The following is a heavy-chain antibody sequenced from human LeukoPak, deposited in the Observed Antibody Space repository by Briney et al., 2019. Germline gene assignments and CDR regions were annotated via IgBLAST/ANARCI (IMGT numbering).Heavy chain of an antibody. Sequence: PSETLSLTCAVYGGSFSGYYWSWIRQPPGKGLEWIGEINHSGSTNYNPSLKSRVTISVDTSKNQFSLKLSSVTAADTAVYYCARERGGAVFDYWGQGTLVTVSS. J-gene: IGHJ4*02. CDR3: ARERGGAVFDY. CDR1: GGSFSGYY. V-gene: IGHV4-34*01. D-gene: IGHD3-16*01. CDR2: INHSGST.